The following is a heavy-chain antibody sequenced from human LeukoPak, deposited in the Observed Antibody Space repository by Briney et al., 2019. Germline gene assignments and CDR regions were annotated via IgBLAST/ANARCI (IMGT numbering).Heavy chain of an antibody. V-gene: IGHV4-61*02. CDR3: ARTTEGGYAYDFFYYYYMDV. J-gene: IGHJ6*03. CDR1: GDSISSGSYY. CDR2: IYTSGST. Sequence: SETLSLTCTVSGDSISSGSYYWSWIRQPAGKGLEWIGRIYTSGSTNYNPSLKSRVTISVDSSKNQFSLKLSSVTAADTAVYYCARTTEGGYAYDFFYYYYMDVWGKGTTVTISS. D-gene: IGHD5-18*01.